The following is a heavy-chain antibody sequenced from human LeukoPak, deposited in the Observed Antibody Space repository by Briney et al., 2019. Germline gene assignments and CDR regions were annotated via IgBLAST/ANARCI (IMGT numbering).Heavy chain of an antibody. D-gene: IGHD4-17*01. CDR3: AKQPLRDGDYEPYYYYYYMDV. J-gene: IGHJ6*03. CDR1: GFTFSSYG. Sequence: PGGSLRLSCAASGFTFSSYGMHWVRQAPGKGLGWVAFIRYDGSNKYYADSVKGRFTISRDNSKNTLYLQMNSLRAEDTAVYYCAKQPLRDGDYEPYYYYYYMDVWGKGTTVTVSS. CDR2: IRYDGSNK. V-gene: IGHV3-30*02.